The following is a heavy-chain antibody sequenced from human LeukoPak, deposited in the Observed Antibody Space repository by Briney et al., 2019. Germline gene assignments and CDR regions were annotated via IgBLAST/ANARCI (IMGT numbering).Heavy chain of an antibody. CDR1: GXSMSSYY. D-gene: IGHD3-22*01. V-gene: IGHV4-59*01. CDR2: VFYTGST. Sequence: SETLSLTCTVSGXSMSSYYWNWIRQPPGKGREWIGYVFYTGSTNYNPSLKGRVTISIDMSKNQFSLNLSSVTAADTAVYYCAGDDKDAFDIWGQGTMVTVSS. J-gene: IGHJ3*02. CDR3: AGDDKDAFDI.